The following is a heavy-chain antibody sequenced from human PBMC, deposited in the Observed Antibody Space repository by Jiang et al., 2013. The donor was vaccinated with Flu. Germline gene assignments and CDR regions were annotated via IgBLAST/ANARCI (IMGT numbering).Heavy chain of an antibody. D-gene: IGHD3-10*01. J-gene: IGHJ4*02. V-gene: IGHV1-69*09. Sequence: VQLVESGAEVKKPGSSVRVSCKASGGTFSNYAVSWVRQAPLDTGLSGWEGSFPFLGVTNYAQKFQARVTISADKSTGTAYMDLGSLTSEDTALYYCSRDQVRRGSGAWTSWGQGTLVTV. CDR1: GGTFSNYA. CDR3: SRDQVRRGSGAWTS. CDR2: SFPFLGVT.